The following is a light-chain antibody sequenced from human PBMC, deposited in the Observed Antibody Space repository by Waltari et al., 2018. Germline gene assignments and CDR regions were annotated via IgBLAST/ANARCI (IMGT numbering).Light chain of an antibody. Sequence: QSILTQPTSVSGAPGQRVTISCTGSSSNIGAGHDVHWYQAFPGTAPKLLIYRNTNRPAGVPDRFSGSTSGSSASLAINVLQAEDEADYYCQSFDSNVRGGVVFGGGTKVTVL. CDR1: SSNIGAGHD. J-gene: IGLJ3*02. V-gene: IGLV1-40*01. CDR2: RNT. CDR3: QSFDSNVRGGVV.